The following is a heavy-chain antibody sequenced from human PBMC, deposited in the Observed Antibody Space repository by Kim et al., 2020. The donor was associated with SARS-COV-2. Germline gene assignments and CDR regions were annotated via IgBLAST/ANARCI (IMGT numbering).Heavy chain of an antibody. V-gene: IGHV3-21*01. Sequence: GGSLRLSCAASGFTFSSYSMNWVRQAPGKGLEWVSSISSSSSYIYYADSVKGRFTISRDNAKNSLYLQMNSLRAEDTAVYYCARDKEEIAMDVWGQGTTVTVSS. CDR3: ARDKEEIAMDV. CDR1: GFTFSSYS. J-gene: IGHJ6*02. D-gene: IGHD3-22*01. CDR2: ISSSSSYI.